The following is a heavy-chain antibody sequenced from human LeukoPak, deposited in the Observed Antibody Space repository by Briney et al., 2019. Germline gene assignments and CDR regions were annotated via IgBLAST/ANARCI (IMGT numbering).Heavy chain of an antibody. Sequence: PGGSLRLSCAASGFTFSSYSMNWVRQAAGKRLEWVSSISSSSSYIYYADSVKGRFTISRDNAKNSLYLQMNSLSAEDTAVYYCARDPSSGIAVAGVDYWGQGTLVTVSS. CDR2: ISSSSSYI. CDR1: GFTFSSYS. V-gene: IGHV3-21*01. CDR3: ARDPSSGIAVAGVDY. J-gene: IGHJ4*02. D-gene: IGHD6-19*01.